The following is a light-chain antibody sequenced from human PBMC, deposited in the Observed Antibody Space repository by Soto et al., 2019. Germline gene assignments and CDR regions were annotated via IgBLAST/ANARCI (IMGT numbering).Light chain of an antibody. CDR3: SSHTASTTRI. CDR2: EVT. CDR1: SSDVGGYNH. Sequence: QSALNQPASVSGSPGQSITISCTGTSSDVGGYNHVSWYQHHPGKAPKRIIYEVTKRPSGVSNRFSGSKSGDTASLTISGLQAEDEADYYCSSHTASTTRIFGTGTKLTVL. J-gene: IGLJ1*01. V-gene: IGLV2-14*01.